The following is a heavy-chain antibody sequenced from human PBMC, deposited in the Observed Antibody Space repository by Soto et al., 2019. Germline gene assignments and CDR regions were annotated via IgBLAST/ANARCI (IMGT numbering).Heavy chain of an antibody. CDR1: GYTFTNYY. J-gene: IGHJ3*02. Sequence: KRTGDSVKVSCKATGYTFTNYYIHCMRQAPGQGLEWMGVINPSGGGTSYTQKFQGRVTMTRDTSTSTVYMELSSLRSEDTAVYYCAAGAMIVVAQAHDAFDIWGQGTMVTVSS. D-gene: IGHD3-22*01. CDR2: INPSGGGT. CDR3: AAGAMIVVAQAHDAFDI. V-gene: IGHV1-46*01.